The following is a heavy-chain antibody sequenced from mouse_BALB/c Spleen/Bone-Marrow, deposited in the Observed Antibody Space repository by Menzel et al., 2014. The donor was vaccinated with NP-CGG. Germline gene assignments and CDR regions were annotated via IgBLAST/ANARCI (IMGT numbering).Heavy chain of an antibody. V-gene: IGHV5-6*02. CDR1: GFTFSSYG. J-gene: IGHJ1*01. CDR3: ARRGYGNSYWYFDV. D-gene: IGHD2-10*02. CDR2: ISSGGSYT. Sequence: DVKLQESGGDLVKPGGSLKLSCAASGFTFSSYGMSWVRQTPDKRLEWVATISSGGSYTYYPDSVKGRFTISRDNAKNTLYLQMSSLKSEDTAMYYCARRGYGNSYWYFDVWGAGTTVPVSS.